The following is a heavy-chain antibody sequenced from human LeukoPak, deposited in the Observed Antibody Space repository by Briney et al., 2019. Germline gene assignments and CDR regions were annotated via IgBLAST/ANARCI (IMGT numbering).Heavy chain of an antibody. Sequence: SETLSLTCTVSGGSISSCYWSWIRQPPGKGLEWIGYIYYSGSTNYNPSLKSRVTISVDTSKNQFSLKLSSVTAADMAVYYCARGGSTVVTNIDYWGQGTLVTVSS. CDR2: IYYSGST. CDR1: GGSISSCY. D-gene: IGHD4-23*01. V-gene: IGHV4-59*01. J-gene: IGHJ4*02. CDR3: ARGGSTVVTNIDY.